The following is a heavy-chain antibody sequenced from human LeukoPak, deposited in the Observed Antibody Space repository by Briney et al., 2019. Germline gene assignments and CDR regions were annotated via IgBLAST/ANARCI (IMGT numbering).Heavy chain of an antibody. V-gene: IGHV1-46*01. CDR3: ARDLSGNDFDDY. D-gene: IGHD5-12*01. CDR2: INPSGGST. J-gene: IGHJ4*02. CDR1: GYTFTSYY. Sequence: ASVKVSCKASGYTFTSYYMHWVRQAPGQGLEWMGIINPSGGSTSYAQKLQGRVTMTTDTSTSTAYMELRSLRSDDTAVYYCARDLSGNDFDDYWGQGTLVTVSS.